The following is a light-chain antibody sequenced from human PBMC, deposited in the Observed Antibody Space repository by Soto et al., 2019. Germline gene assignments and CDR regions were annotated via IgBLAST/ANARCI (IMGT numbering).Light chain of an antibody. CDR3: QQSYSTPQYT. Sequence: DLQMTQSPSSLSASVGDRVTITCRASQSIRNYLNWYQQKPGKAPKLLIYAASSLQSGVPSRFSGSGSGTDFTLTISSLQPEDFATYYCQQSYSTPQYTFGQGTKLEIK. V-gene: IGKV1-39*01. J-gene: IGKJ2*01. CDR1: QSIRNY. CDR2: AAS.